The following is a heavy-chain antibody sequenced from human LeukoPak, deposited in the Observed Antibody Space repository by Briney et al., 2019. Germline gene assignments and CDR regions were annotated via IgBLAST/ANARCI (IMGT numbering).Heavy chain of an antibody. Sequence: PGGSLRLSCAASRFTLSSNYMSLVRHAQGKGLEWVSLIDTGGSTYYAGSVRGRFTISRDNSKNTLYLQMNSLRADDTAVYYCAFGKVATYVFDIWGQGTMVTVSS. J-gene: IGHJ3*02. D-gene: IGHD5-12*01. CDR3: AFGKVATYVFDI. V-gene: IGHV3-53*01. CDR1: RFTLSSNY. CDR2: IDTGGST.